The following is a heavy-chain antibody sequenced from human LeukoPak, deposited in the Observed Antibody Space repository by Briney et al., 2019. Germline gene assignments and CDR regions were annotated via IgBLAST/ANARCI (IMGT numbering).Heavy chain of an antibody. D-gene: IGHD5-18*01. CDR2: IYHSGST. CDR1: GGSISSGGYS. CDR3: ARDTAMTGFDY. Sequence: SQTLSLTCAVSGGSISSGGYSWSWIRQPPGKGLEWIGYIYHSGSTYYNPSLKSRVTISVDRSKNQFSLKLSSVTAADTAVYYCARDTAMTGFDYWGQGTLVTVSS. V-gene: IGHV4-30-2*01. J-gene: IGHJ4*02.